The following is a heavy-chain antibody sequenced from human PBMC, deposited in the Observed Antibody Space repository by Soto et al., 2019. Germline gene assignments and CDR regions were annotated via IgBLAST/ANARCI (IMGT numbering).Heavy chain of an antibody. CDR2: INHSGST. CDR3: ARGPGIAAAAIYYYYGMDV. J-gene: IGHJ6*02. Sequence: SETLSLTCAVYGGSFSGYHWSWIRQPPGKGLEWIGEINHSGSTNYNPSLKSRATISVDTSKNQFSLKLSSVTAADTAVYYCARGPGIAAAAIYYYYGMDVWGQGTTVTVSS. CDR1: GGSFSGYH. V-gene: IGHV4-34*01. D-gene: IGHD6-13*01.